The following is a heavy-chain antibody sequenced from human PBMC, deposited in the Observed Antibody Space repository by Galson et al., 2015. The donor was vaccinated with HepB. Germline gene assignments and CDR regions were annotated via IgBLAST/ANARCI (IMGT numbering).Heavy chain of an antibody. CDR1: GYTFTSYG. CDR2: ISAYNGNT. Sequence: SVKVSCKASGYTFTSYGISWVRQAPGQGLEWMGWISAYNGNTNYAQKLQGRVTMTTDTSTSTAYMELRSLRSDDTAVYYCARGRSYFDWFWTPFDYWGQGTLVTVSS. V-gene: IGHV1-18*01. D-gene: IGHD3-9*01. CDR3: ARGRSYFDWFWTPFDY. J-gene: IGHJ4*02.